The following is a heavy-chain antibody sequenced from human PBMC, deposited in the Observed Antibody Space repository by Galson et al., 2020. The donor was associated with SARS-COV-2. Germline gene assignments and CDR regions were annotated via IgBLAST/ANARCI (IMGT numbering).Heavy chain of an antibody. V-gene: IGHV3-48*03. J-gene: IGHJ4*02. CDR3: ARGRSYGSPFFDY. D-gene: IGHD5-18*01. CDR2: ISSSDNTI. Sequence: PGGSLRLSCAASGFNFSSFEMNWVRQAPGKGLEWVSYISSSDNTIYYADSVKGRLTISRDNAKNSLYLQMNSLRAEDTAVYYCARGRSYGSPFFDYWGQGTLVTVSS. CDR1: GFNFSSFE.